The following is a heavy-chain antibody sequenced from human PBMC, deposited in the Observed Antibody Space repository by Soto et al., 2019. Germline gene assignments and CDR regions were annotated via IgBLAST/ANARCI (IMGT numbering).Heavy chain of an antibody. CDR1: GFTFSSYA. Sequence: GGSLRLSCAASGFTFSSYAMHWVRQAPGKGLEWVAVISYDGSNKYYADSVKGRFTISRDNSKNTLYLQMNSLRAEDTAVYYCARDRAARRTKPYGMDVWGQGTTVTVSS. V-gene: IGHV3-30-3*01. D-gene: IGHD6-6*01. CDR2: ISYDGSNK. J-gene: IGHJ6*02. CDR3: ARDRAARRTKPYGMDV.